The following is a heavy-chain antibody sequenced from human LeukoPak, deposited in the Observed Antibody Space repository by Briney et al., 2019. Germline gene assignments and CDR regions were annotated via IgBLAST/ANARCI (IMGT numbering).Heavy chain of an antibody. V-gene: IGHV1-18*01. J-gene: IGHJ4*02. CDR2: ISAYNGNT. D-gene: IGHD3-9*01. CDR1: GYTFPSYG. CDR3: ARMGGYYDILTGYYPPLYYFDY. Sequence: ASVNVSCKASGYTFPSYGISWVRQAPGQGLEWVGWISAYNGNTNYAQKLQGRVTMTTDTSTSTAYMELRSMRSDDTAVYYCARMGGYYDILTGYYPPLYYFDYWGQGTLVTVSS.